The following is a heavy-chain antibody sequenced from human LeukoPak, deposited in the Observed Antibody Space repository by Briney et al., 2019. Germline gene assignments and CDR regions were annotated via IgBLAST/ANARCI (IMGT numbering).Heavy chain of an antibody. Sequence: PSETLSHTCTVSGGSISSYYWSWIRQPPGKGLEWIGSIYYSGSTYYNPSLKSRVTISVDTSKNQFSLKLSSVTAADTAVYYCARIHPEGLGGAGVDYWGQGTLVTVSS. V-gene: IGHV4-39*01. J-gene: IGHJ4*02. CDR2: IYYSGST. CDR1: GGSISSYY. CDR3: ARIHPEGLGGAGVDY. D-gene: IGHD3-16*01.